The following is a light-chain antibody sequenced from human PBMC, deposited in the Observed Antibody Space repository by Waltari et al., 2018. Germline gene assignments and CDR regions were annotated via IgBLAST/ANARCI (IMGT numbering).Light chain of an antibody. Sequence: QSALTQPRSVSGSPGQSVTISCSGTSSDFNGYNYVSWYQQLPGKAPKLMIYDVVKRPSGVPDRFSASKSGNTASLTISGLQAEDEADYYCCSYVGSNLVFGGGTKLTVL. J-gene: IGLJ3*02. CDR1: SSDFNGYNY. V-gene: IGLV2-11*01. CDR2: DVV. CDR3: CSYVGSNLV.